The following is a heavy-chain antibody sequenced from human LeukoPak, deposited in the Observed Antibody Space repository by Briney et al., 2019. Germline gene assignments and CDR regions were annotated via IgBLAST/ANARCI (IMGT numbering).Heavy chain of an antibody. V-gene: IGHV4-39*01. Sequence: SETLSLTCTVSGGSISSSSYYWGWICQPPGKGLEWIGSIYYSGSTYYNPSLKSRVTISVDTSKNQFSLKLSSVTAADTAVYYCARRQFYYDSSGYYAHDAFDIWGQGTMVTVSS. CDR2: IYYSGST. CDR3: ARRQFYYDSSGYYAHDAFDI. CDR1: GGSISSSSYY. D-gene: IGHD3-22*01. J-gene: IGHJ3*02.